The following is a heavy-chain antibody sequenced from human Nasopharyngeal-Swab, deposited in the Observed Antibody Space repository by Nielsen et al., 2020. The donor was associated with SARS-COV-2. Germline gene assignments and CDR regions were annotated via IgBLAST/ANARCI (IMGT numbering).Heavy chain of an antibody. D-gene: IGHD4-17*01. CDR3: AHRLTTVTTSSFDP. J-gene: IGHJ5*02. CDR2: LYWDDDK. Sequence: SGPTLVKPTQTLTLTCTFSGFSLSTSGMCVSWIRQPPGKALEWLALLYWDDDKRYSPSLKSRLTITKDTSKNQVVLTMTNMDPVDTATYYCAHRLTTVTTSSFDPWGQGTLVTVSS. CDR1: GFSLSTSGMC. V-gene: IGHV2-5*08.